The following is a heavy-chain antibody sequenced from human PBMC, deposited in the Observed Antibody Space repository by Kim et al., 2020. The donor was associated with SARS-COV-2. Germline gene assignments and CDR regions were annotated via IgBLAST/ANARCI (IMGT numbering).Heavy chain of an antibody. CDR3: AKASRGGFWGSKIDY. V-gene: IGHV3-43*01. CDR1: GFTFDDYT. CDR2: ISWDGGST. D-gene: IGHD3-16*01. J-gene: IGHJ4*02. Sequence: GGSLRLSCAASGFTFDDYTMHWVRQAPGKGLEWVSLISWDGGSTYYADSVKGRFTISRDNSKNSLYLQMNSLRTEDTALYYCAKASRGGFWGSKIDYWGQGTLVTVSS.